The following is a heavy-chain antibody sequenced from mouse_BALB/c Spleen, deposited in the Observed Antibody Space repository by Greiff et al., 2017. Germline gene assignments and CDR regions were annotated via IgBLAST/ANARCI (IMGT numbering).Heavy chain of an antibody. CDR2: INPSTGYT. D-gene: IGHD2-1*01. J-gene: IGHJ3*01. CDR1: GYTFTSYW. V-gene: IGHV1-7*01. CDR3: AVTASFAY. Sequence: VQLQQSGAELAKPGASVKMSCKASGYTFTSYWMHWVKQRPGQGLEWIGYINPSTGYTEYNQKFKDKATVTADKSSSTAYMQLSSLTSEDSAVYYCAVTASFAYWGQGTLVTVSA.